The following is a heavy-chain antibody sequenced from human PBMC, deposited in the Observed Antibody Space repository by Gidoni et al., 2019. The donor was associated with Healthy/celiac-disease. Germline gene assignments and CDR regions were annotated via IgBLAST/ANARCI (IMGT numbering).Heavy chain of an antibody. CDR2: IYYSGST. D-gene: IGHD6-19*01. J-gene: IGHJ5*02. Sequence: QLQLPESGPGLVKPSETLSLTCTVSGGSIRSSSYYWGWIRQPPGKGLEWIGSIYYSGSTYYNPSLKSRVTISVDTSKNQFSLKLSSVTAADTAVYYCARGYSSGWYRENWFDPWGQGTLVTVSS. CDR3: ARGYSSGWYRENWFDP. V-gene: IGHV4-39*01. CDR1: GGSIRSSSYY.